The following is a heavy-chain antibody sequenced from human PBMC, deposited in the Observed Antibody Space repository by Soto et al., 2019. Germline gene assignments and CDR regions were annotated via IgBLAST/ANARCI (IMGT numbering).Heavy chain of an antibody. D-gene: IGHD1-1*01. J-gene: IGHJ4*02. CDR1: GYTFRIYG. CDR3: ARKGTGAPVDY. Sequence: QVQLVQSGAEVKKPGASVRVSCKASGYTFRIYGITWVRQAPGQGLEWMGWISANNGNTHYAQNLQGRVTMTTDTPTSTAYMEVRSLRSDDTAVYYCARKGTGAPVDYWGQGTLVTVSS. CDR2: ISANNGNT. V-gene: IGHV1-18*01.